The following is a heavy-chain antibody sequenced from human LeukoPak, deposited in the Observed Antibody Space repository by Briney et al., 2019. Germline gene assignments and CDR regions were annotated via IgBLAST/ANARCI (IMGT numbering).Heavy chain of an antibody. J-gene: IGHJ6*03. CDR3: ARDRSGREHFSDYYYYMDV. D-gene: IGHD1/OR15-1a*01. Sequence: ASVKVSCKASGYTFTSYYMHWVRQAPGQGLEWMGIINPSGGSTSYAQKFQGRVTMTRDMSTSTVYMELSSLRSEDTAVYYCARDRSGREHFSDYYYYMDVWGKGTTVTVSS. V-gene: IGHV1-46*01. CDR1: GYTFTSYY. CDR2: INPSGGST.